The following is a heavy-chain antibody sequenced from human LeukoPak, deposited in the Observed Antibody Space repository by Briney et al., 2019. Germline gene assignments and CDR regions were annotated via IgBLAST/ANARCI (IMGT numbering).Heavy chain of an antibody. D-gene: IGHD5-12*01. J-gene: IGHJ4*02. CDR1: GGSFSGYY. Sequence: SETLSLTCAVYGGSFSGYYWSWIRQPPGKGLEWIGEINHSGSTNYNPSLKSRVTISVDTSKNQFPLKLSSVTAADTAVYYCARGGYDFPSGGDFDYWGQGTLVTVSS. V-gene: IGHV4-34*01. CDR3: ARGGYDFPSGGDFDY. CDR2: INHSGST.